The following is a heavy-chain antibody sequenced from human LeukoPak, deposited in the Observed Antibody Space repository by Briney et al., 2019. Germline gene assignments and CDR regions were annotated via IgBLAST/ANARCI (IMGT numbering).Heavy chain of an antibody. V-gene: IGHV1-46*01. J-gene: IGHJ5*02. CDR3: ARDRVVRGVIKYWFDP. CDR1: GYTFTSYY. Sequence: ASVKVSCKASGYTFTSYYMHWVRHAPGQGLEWMGIINPSGGSTSYAQKFQGRVTMTRDTSTSTVYMELSSLRSEDTAVYYCARDRVVRGVIKYWFDPWGQGTLVTVSS. D-gene: IGHD3-10*01. CDR2: INPSGGST.